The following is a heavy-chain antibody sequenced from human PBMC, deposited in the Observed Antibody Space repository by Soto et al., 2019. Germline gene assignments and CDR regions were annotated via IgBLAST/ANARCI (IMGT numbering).Heavy chain of an antibody. J-gene: IGHJ4*02. CDR2: VRGRDGST. V-gene: IGHV3-23*01. CDR3: AKGAWLDY. D-gene: IGHD5-12*01. CDR1: EFTFTTFD. Sequence: EVQLLESGGGLVQPGASLRLSCAASEFTFTTFDMTWARQAPGKGLEWVSVVRGRDGSTSYAESLKGRFTISKDSSKNTLYLQMNSLRAEDTALYYCAKGAWLDYWGQGTLVTVSS.